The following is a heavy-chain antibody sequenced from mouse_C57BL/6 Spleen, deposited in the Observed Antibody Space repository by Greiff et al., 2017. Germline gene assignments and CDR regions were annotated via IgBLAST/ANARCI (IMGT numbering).Heavy chain of an antibody. V-gene: IGHV1-26*01. CDR3: ARRDYGSWNAMDY. J-gene: IGHJ4*01. CDR2: INPNNGGT. D-gene: IGHD1-1*01. Sequence: VQLQQSGPELVKPGASVKISCKASGYTFTDYYMNWVKQSHGKSLEWIGDINPNNGGTSYNQKFKGKATLTVDKSSSTAYMELRSLTSEDSAVYYCARRDYGSWNAMDYWGQGTSVTVSS. CDR1: GYTFTDYY.